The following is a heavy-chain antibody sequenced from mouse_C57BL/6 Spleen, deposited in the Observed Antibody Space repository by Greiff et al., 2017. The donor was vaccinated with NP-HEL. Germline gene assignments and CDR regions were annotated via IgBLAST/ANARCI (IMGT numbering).Heavy chain of an antibody. Sequence: VQLQQSGPGLVKPSQSLSLTCSVTGYSITSGYYWNWIRQFPGNKLEWMGYISYDGSNNYNPYLKNRISITRDTSKNQFFLKLNSVTTEDTATYYCARGGYDDYWGQGTTLTVSS. CDR2: ISYDGSN. V-gene: IGHV3-6*01. D-gene: IGHD2-2*01. CDR3: ARGGYDDY. CDR1: GYSITSGYY. J-gene: IGHJ2*01.